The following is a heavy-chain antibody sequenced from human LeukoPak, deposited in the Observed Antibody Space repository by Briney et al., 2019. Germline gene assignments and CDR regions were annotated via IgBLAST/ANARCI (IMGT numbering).Heavy chain of an antibody. J-gene: IGHJ3*02. V-gene: IGHV3-48*04. Sequence: GGSLRLSCAASGFTFSSYSMNWVRQAPGKGLEWVSYISSSSSTIYYADSVKGRFTISRDNAKNSLYLQMNSLRAEDTAVYYCARDSLYGRKGGGAFDIWGQGTMVTVSS. CDR1: GFTFSSYS. CDR2: ISSSSSTI. CDR3: ARDSLYGRKGGGAFDI. D-gene: IGHD3-16*01.